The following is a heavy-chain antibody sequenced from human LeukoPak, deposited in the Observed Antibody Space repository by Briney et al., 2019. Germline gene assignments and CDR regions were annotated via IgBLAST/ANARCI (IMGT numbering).Heavy chain of an antibody. V-gene: IGHV1-2*02. CDR3: ARDRYTGYNDFDH. CDR2: INPNNGGT. Sequence: ASVKVSCKASGYTFTGYYIHWVRQAPGQGLEWMGWINPNNGGTSYAQKFQGRVTMTRDTSISTAYMELSRLRSDDTAVYYCARDRYTGYNDFDHWGQGTLVTVSS. D-gene: IGHD5-12*01. CDR1: GYTFTGYY. J-gene: IGHJ4*02.